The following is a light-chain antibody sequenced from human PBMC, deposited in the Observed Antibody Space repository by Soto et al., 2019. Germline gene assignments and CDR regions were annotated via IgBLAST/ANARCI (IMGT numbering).Light chain of an antibody. Sequence: QSVLTQPPSASGAPGQGVTISCSGSSSNIGSHVVSWYQQLPGTAPKLLIHSNNHRPSGVPDRFSGSKSGTSASLAISGLQSEDEADYYCAAWDDSLNAPYVFGTGTKVTVL. CDR2: SNN. J-gene: IGLJ1*01. V-gene: IGLV1-44*01. CDR1: SSNIGSHV. CDR3: AAWDDSLNAPYV.